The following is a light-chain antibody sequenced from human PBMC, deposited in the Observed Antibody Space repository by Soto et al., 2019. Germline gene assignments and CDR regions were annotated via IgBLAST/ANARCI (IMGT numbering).Light chain of an antibody. J-gene: IGKJ3*01. CDR2: GAS. CDR3: QQYNNWPFT. CDR1: QSVSSNF. V-gene: IGKV3-20*01. Sequence: EIVLTQSPGTLSLSPGERATLSCRASQSVSSNFLAWYQEKPGQAPRLLIYGASSRATGIPDRFSGSGSGTEFTLTASSLQPEDFAVYYCQQYNNWPFTFGPGTKVDIK.